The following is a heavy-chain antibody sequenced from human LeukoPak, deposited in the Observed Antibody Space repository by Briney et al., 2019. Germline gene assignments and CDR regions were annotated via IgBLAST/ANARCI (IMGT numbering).Heavy chain of an antibody. J-gene: IGHJ4*02. D-gene: IGHD1-26*01. V-gene: IGHV1-24*01. CDR3: ATLLVGATPLYYFDY. CDR2: FDPEDGET. Sequence: ASVKVSCKASGYTFTSFYMHWVRQTPGQGLERMGGFDPEDGETICAQKFQGRVTMTEDTSTDTAYMDLSSLRSEDTAVYYCATLLVGATPLYYFDYWGQGTLVTVSS. CDR1: GYTFTSFY.